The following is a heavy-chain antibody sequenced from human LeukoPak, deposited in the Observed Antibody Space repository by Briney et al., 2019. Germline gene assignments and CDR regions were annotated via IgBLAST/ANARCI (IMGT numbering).Heavy chain of an antibody. V-gene: IGHV3-23*01. CDR1: GFTFSSYA. CDR3: AKDTSIVATITTLDY. Sequence: PGGSLRLSCAAPGFTFSSYAMSWVRQAPGKGLEWVSAISGSGGSTYYADSVKGRFTISRDNSKNTLYLQMNSLRAEDTAVYYCAKDTSIVATITTLDYWGQGTLVTVSS. J-gene: IGHJ4*02. D-gene: IGHD5-12*01. CDR2: ISGSGGST.